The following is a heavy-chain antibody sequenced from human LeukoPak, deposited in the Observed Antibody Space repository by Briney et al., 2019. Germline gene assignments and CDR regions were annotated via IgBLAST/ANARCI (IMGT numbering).Heavy chain of an antibody. J-gene: IGHJ5*02. CDR1: GGSISTYL. CDR3: ARVDERFGSGSYSPTFDP. D-gene: IGHD3-10*01. V-gene: IGHV4-4*08. CDR2: IYSSGST. Sequence: SETLSLTCIVSGGSISTYLWSWIRQPPGKGLEWIGYIYSSGSTNYNPSLKSRVTMSVDTSKNQFSLKLSSMTAADTAVYFCARVDERFGSGSYSPTFDPWGQGTLVTVAS.